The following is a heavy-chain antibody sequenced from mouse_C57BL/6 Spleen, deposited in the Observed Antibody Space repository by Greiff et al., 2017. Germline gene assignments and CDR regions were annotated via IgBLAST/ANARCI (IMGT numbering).Heavy chain of an antibody. Sequence: VQLKQSGAELVKPGASVKISCKASGYAFSSYWMNWVKQRPGKGLEWIGQIYSGDGDTNYNGKFKGKATLTADKSSSTAYMQLSSLTSEDSAVYFCAGDYDGGPGYYFDYWGQGTTLTVSS. CDR1: GYAFSSYW. J-gene: IGHJ2*01. V-gene: IGHV1-80*01. CDR3: AGDYDGGPGYYFDY. D-gene: IGHD2-4*01. CDR2: IYSGDGDT.